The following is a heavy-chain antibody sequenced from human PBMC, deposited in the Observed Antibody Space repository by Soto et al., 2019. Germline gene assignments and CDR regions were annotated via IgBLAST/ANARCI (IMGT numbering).Heavy chain of an antibody. CDR2: MNPNSGNT. Sequence: QVQLVQSGAEVKKPGASVKVSCKASGYTFTSYDINWVRQATGQGLEWMGWMNPNSGNTGYAKKFQGRVTMTRNTSISTAYMELSSLTSEDTAVYYCARASREPTVTTIDWFDPWGQGTLVTVSS. J-gene: IGHJ5*02. CDR3: ARASREPTVTTIDWFDP. CDR1: GYTFTSYD. V-gene: IGHV1-8*01. D-gene: IGHD4-17*01.